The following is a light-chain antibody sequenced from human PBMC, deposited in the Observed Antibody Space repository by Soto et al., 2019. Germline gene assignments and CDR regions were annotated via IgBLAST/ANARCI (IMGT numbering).Light chain of an antibody. Sequence: QSVLTQSASASGAPGQSISISCTTSIFAVGGYNYVSWYQQQSGKAPKLMIHEVSNRPSGVSNRFSGSKSGNTASLTISGLQAEDEADYYCSSYTSSRAYVFGIGTKVTVL. CDR1: IFAVGGYNY. V-gene: IGLV2-14*01. J-gene: IGLJ1*01. CDR2: EVS. CDR3: SSYTSSRAYV.